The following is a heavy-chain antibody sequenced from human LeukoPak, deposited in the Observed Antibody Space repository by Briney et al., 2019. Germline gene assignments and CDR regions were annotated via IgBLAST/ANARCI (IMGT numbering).Heavy chain of an antibody. CDR2: KKQDGSEK. Sequence: GGSLRLSCAASGFTLSSYWTSWVRPAPGKGLEWVANKKQDGSEKYYVDSVKGRFTISRDNAKNSLYLQMNSLRCEDTAVYYCARGGSYYYYYYYGMDVWGQGTTVTVSS. D-gene: IGHD1-26*01. CDR1: GFTLSSYW. V-gene: IGHV3-7*01. J-gene: IGHJ6*02. CDR3: ARGGSYYYYYYYGMDV.